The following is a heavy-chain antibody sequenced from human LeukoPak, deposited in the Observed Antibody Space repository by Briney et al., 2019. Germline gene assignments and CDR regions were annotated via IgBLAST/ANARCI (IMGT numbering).Heavy chain of an antibody. CDR3: ARGARYYGSDDAFDI. J-gene: IGHJ3*02. CDR1: GFTFSSYW. Sequence: GGSLRLSCAASGFTFSSYWMSWVRQAPGKGLEWVANIKQDGSEKYYVDSVKGRFTISRDNAKNSLYLQMNNLRAEDTAVYYCARGARYYGSDDAFDIWGQGTMVTVSS. CDR2: IKQDGSEK. D-gene: IGHD3-10*01. V-gene: IGHV3-7*03.